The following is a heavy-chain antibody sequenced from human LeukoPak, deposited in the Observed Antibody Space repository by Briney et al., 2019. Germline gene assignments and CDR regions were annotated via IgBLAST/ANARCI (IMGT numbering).Heavy chain of an antibody. CDR3: AKVGRDYSGSYKGYYYYYYMDV. CDR2: ISYDGSNQ. V-gene: IGHV3-30*18. J-gene: IGHJ6*03. D-gene: IGHD1-26*01. CDR1: GFTFSSYG. Sequence: PGGSLRLSCAASGFTFSSYGMHWVRQAPGKGLEWVAVISYDGSNQYYADSVKGRFTISRDNSKNTLYLQMNSLRAEDTAVYYCAKVGRDYSGSYKGYYYYYYMDVWGKGTTVTVSS.